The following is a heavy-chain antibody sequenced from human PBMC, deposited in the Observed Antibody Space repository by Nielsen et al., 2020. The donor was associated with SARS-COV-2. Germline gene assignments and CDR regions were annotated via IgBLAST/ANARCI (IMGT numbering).Heavy chain of an antibody. CDR1: GFTFSSYS. CDR2: IYSGGST. V-gene: IGHV3-66*01. CDR3: ARDVADC. Sequence: GGSLRLSCAASGFTFSSYSMNWVRQAPGKGLEWVSVIYSGGSTYYADSVKGRSTISRDNSKNTLYLQMNSLRAEDTAVYYCARDVADCWGQGTLVTVSS. D-gene: IGHD2-15*01. J-gene: IGHJ4*02.